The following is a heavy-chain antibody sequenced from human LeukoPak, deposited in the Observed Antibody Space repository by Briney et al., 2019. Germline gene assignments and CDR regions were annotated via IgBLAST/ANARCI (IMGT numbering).Heavy chain of an antibody. Sequence: GGSLRLSCAASGFTFSRYSMNWVRQAPGKGLEWVSSISSSSSFIYYADSVKGRFTISRDNAKNSLYLQMNSLRAEDTAVYYCARDPGGYYYMDVWGKGTTVTVSS. V-gene: IGHV3-21*01. J-gene: IGHJ6*03. CDR2: ISSSSSFI. CDR1: GFTFSRYS. D-gene: IGHD3-10*01. CDR3: ARDPGGYYYMDV.